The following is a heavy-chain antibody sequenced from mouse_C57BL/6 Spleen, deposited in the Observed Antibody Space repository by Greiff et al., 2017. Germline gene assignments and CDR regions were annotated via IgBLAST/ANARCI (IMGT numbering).Heavy chain of an antibody. V-gene: IGHV5-16*01. J-gene: IGHJ2*01. CDR3: ARGLLDY. D-gene: IGHD2-4*01. CDR1: GFTFSDYY. Sequence: EVKLVESEGGLVQPGSSMKLSCTASGFTFSDYYMAWVRQVPEKGLEWVANINYDGSSTYYLDSLKSRFIISRDNAENILYLQMSSLKSEDTATYYYARGLLDYWGQGTTLTVSS. CDR2: INYDGSST.